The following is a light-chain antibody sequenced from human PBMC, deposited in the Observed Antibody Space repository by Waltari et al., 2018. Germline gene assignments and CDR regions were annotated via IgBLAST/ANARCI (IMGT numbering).Light chain of an antibody. J-gene: IGLJ2*01. Sequence: QSALTQPASVSGSPGQSITISCTGTSSDVGGYNYVSWYQQHPGKAPKLMIYDVSNRPSGVSNRFSGSKSGNTASLTISGLQAEDEADYYCSSYTSSSPPVLFGGGTKLTVL. CDR1: SSDVGGYNY. CDR3: SSYTSSSPPVL. V-gene: IGLV2-14*03. CDR2: DVS.